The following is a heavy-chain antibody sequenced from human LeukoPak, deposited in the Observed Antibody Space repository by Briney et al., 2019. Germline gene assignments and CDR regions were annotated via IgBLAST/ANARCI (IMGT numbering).Heavy chain of an antibody. CDR1: GFTFNSYC. V-gene: IGHV3-74*01. J-gene: IGHJ3*02. D-gene: IGHD2-8*01. Sequence: QSGGSLRLSCAASGFTFNSYCMHWVRQAPGKGLVWVSRINSDGSGTSDADFVKGRFTISRDNSKNTLYLQMNSLRAEDTAMYYCARDRLTNDAFDIWGQGTMVTVSS. CDR2: INSDGSGT. CDR3: ARDRLTNDAFDI.